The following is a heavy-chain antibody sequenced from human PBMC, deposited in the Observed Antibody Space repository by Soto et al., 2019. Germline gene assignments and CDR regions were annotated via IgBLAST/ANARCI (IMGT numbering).Heavy chain of an antibody. Sequence: EVQLLESGGGLVQPGGSLRLSCATSGFTFGSYAMSWVRQAPGKGLECVSTISGSGNSTYYADSVKGRFTISRDKSKNMVHLQMNSLRAEDTAVYYCAKVTGYSYGPVDYWGQGTLLTVSS. CDR3: AKVTGYSYGPVDY. J-gene: IGHJ4*02. V-gene: IGHV3-23*01. CDR2: ISGSGNST. CDR1: GFTFGSYA. D-gene: IGHD5-18*01.